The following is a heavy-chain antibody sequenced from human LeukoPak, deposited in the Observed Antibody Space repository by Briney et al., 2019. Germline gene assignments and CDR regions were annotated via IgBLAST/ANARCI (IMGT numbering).Heavy chain of an antibody. CDR1: GGSISSYY. CDR2: IYYSGST. CDR3: ARLYVWGSHSYFDY. Sequence: SETLSLTCTVSGGSISSYYWSWIRQPPGKGLEWSGYIYYSGSTNYNPSLKSRVTISVDTSKNQFSLKLSSVTAADTAVYYCARLYVWGSHSYFDYWGQGTLVTVSS. J-gene: IGHJ4*02. V-gene: IGHV4-59*08. D-gene: IGHD3-16*01.